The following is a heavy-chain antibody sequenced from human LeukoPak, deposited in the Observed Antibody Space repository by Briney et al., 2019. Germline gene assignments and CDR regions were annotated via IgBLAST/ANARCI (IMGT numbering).Heavy chain of an antibody. D-gene: IGHD6-19*01. CDR3: ARDNVAAYYFDY. Sequence: ASMKISCKASGYTFTSYGIGWVRQAPGQGLERMGWIVAYNGNTNYAQKLQGRVTMATDTSTSTAYVELRSLRSDDTAVYYCARDNVAAYYFDYWGQGTLVTVSS. CDR2: IVAYNGNT. CDR1: GYTFTSYG. J-gene: IGHJ4*02. V-gene: IGHV1-18*01.